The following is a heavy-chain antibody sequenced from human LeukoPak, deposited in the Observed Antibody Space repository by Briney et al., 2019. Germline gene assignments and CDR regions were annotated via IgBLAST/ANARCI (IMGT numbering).Heavy chain of an antibody. D-gene: IGHD3-22*01. Sequence: SVKVSCKASGGTFSSYAISWVRQAPGQGLEWMGGIIPIFGTANYAQKFQGRVTITADESTSTAYMELSSLRSEDTAVYYCARDQGSRVVYYDSSGYYSPYYFDYWGQGTLVTVSS. CDR2: IIPIFGTA. CDR1: GGTFSSYA. V-gene: IGHV1-69*13. J-gene: IGHJ4*02. CDR3: ARDQGSRVVYYDSSGYYSPYYFDY.